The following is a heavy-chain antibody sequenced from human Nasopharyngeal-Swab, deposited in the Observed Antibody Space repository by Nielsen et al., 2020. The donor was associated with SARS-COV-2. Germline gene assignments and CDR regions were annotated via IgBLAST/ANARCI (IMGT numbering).Heavy chain of an antibody. CDR3: ARDTPPTNYYGSGSSQPYYYYYGMDV. J-gene: IGHJ6*02. V-gene: IGHV4-34*01. D-gene: IGHD3-10*01. CDR2: INHSGST. CDR1: GGSFSGYY. Sequence: GSLKISCAVYGGSFSGYYWSWIRQPPGKGLEWIGEINHSGSTNYNPSLKSRVTISVDTSKNQFSLKLSSVTAADTAVYYCARDTPPTNYYGSGSSQPYYYYYGMDVWGQGTTVTVSS.